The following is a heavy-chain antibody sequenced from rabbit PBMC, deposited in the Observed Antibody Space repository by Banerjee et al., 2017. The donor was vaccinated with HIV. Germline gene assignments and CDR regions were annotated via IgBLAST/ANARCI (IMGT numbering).Heavy chain of an antibody. Sequence: QSLEESGGDLVKPGASLTLTCTASGFSFSSTYWICWVRQAPGKGLEWIACIYAGGSGNTYYASWAKGRFTISKTSSTTVTLQMTSLTAADTATYFCAREPGVIGDGDYFNLWGQGTLVTDS. D-gene: IGHD2-1*01. CDR1: GFSFSSTYW. V-gene: IGHV1S40*01. J-gene: IGHJ4*01. CDR2: IYAGGSGNT. CDR3: AREPGVIGDGDYFNL.